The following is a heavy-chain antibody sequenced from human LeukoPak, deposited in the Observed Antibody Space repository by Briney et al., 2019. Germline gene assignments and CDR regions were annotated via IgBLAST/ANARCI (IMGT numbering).Heavy chain of an antibody. Sequence: ASVKVSCKASGGTFSSYAISWVRQAPGQGLGWMGRIIPILGIANYAQKFQGRVTITADKSTSTAYMELSSLRSEDTAVYYCARGAASLVIASHFDYWGQGTLVTVSS. D-gene: IGHD2-21*01. V-gene: IGHV1-69*04. J-gene: IGHJ4*02. CDR2: IIPILGIA. CDR1: GGTFSSYA. CDR3: ARGAASLVIASHFDY.